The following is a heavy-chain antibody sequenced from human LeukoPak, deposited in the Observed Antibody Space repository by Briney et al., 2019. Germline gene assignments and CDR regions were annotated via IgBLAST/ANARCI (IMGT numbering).Heavy chain of an antibody. V-gene: IGHV1-24*01. CDR3: ATSGSPRDSSGYNNWFDP. CDR2: FDPEDGET. D-gene: IGHD3-22*01. J-gene: IGHJ5*02. CDR1: VYTLTELS. Sequence: ASVKVSCKVSVYTLTELSMHWVRQAPGKGLEWMGGFDPEDGETIYPQKFQGKVTMTEDTSTDTAYMELSSLRSEDTAVYYCATSGSPRDSSGYNNWFDPWGQGTLVTVSS.